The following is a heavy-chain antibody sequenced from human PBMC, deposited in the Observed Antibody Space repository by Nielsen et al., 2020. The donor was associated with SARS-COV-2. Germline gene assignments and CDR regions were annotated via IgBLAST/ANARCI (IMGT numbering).Heavy chain of an antibody. CDR2: ISYDGSNK. V-gene: IGHV3-30*18. J-gene: IGHJ4*02. Sequence: WIRQPPGKGLEWVAVISYDGSNKYYADSVKGRFTISRDNAKNSLYLQMNSLRAEDTAVYYCAKASELWRGSSWYSPRMDVYYFDYWGQGTLVTVSS. CDR3: AKASELWRGSSWYSPRMDVYYFDY. D-gene: IGHD6-13*01.